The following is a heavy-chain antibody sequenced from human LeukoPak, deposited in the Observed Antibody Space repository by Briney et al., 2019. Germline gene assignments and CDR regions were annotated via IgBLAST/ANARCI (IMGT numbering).Heavy chain of an antibody. Sequence: SETLSLTCTVSGGSISSSSYYWGWIRQPPGKGLEWIGSIYYSGSTYYNPSLKSRVTISVDTSKNQFSLKLSSVTAADTAVYYCASQYYYDSSGYGYFDYWGQGTLVTVSS. J-gene: IGHJ4*02. CDR3: ASQYYYDSSGYGYFDY. V-gene: IGHV4-39*07. D-gene: IGHD3-22*01. CDR2: IYYSGST. CDR1: GGSISSSSYY.